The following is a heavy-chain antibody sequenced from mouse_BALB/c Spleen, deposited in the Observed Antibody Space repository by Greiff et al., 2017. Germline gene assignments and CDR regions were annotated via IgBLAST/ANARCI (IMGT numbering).Heavy chain of an antibody. CDR2: ISNLAYSI. CDR1: GFTFSDYG. J-gene: IGHJ4*01. CDR3: ARALTGTGAMDY. V-gene: IGHV5-15*02. D-gene: IGHD4-1*01. Sequence: EVKVEESGGGLVQPGGSRKLSCAASGFTFSDYGMAWVRQAPGKGPEWVAFISNLAYSIYYADTVTGRFTISRENAKNTLYLEMSSLRSEDTAMYYCARALTGTGAMDYWGQGTSVTVSS.